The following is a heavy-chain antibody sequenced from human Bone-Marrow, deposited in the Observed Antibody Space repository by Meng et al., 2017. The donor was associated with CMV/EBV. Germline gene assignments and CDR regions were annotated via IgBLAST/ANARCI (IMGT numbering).Heavy chain of an antibody. J-gene: IGHJ3*02. D-gene: IGHD3-10*01. CDR2: IGTAGDT. V-gene: IGHV3-13*01. CDR3: ARPITMVRGVRSGAFDI. CDR1: GFTFSSYD. Sequence: GESLKISCAASGFTFSSYDVHWVRQATGKGLEWVSAIGTAGDTYYPGSVKGRFTISRENAKNSLYLQMNSLRAEDTAVYYCARPITMVRGVRSGAFDIWGQGTMVTVSS.